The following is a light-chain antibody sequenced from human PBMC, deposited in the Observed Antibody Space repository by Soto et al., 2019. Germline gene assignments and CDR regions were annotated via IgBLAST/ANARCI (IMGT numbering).Light chain of an antibody. CDR2: GAS. J-gene: IGKJ1*01. V-gene: IGKV3-20*01. CDR1: QGVSGNY. Sequence: EIVLTQSPGTLSLSPGERATFSCRASQGVSGNYLAWYQWKPGQAPRLLIYGASSRATDIPNRFGGSGSGTDFTLTITRLEPEDFAVYYCQQYGSSPPTFGQGTKVEIK. CDR3: QQYGSSPPT.